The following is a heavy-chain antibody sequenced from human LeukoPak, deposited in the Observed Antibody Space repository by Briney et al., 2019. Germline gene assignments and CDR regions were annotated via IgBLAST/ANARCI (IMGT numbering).Heavy chain of an antibody. Sequence: SGGSLRLSCAASGFTFSSYAMSWVRQAPGKGLEWVSAISGSGGSTYYADSVKGRFTISRDNSKNTLYLQMNSLRAEDTAVYYCAKDLRSEYLFDYWGQGTLVTVSS. J-gene: IGHJ4*02. D-gene: IGHD2/OR15-2a*01. V-gene: IGHV3-23*01. CDR3: AKDLRSEYLFDY. CDR2: ISGSGGST. CDR1: GFTFSSYA.